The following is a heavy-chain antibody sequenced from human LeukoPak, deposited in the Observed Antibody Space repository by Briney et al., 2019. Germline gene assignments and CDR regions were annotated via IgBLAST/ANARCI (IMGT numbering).Heavy chain of an antibody. CDR2: VKPDGSEK. CDR1: GFSFSDYW. D-gene: IGHD5-24*01. CDR3: ANLWEMGY. V-gene: IGHV3-7*01. J-gene: IGHJ4*02. Sequence: GGSLRLSCAASGFSFSDYWMSWVRQAPGKGLEWVANVKPDGSEKYYVDSVKGRFTISRDNARNSLYLQMDSLRAEDTAVYYCANLWEMGYWGQGTLVTVSS.